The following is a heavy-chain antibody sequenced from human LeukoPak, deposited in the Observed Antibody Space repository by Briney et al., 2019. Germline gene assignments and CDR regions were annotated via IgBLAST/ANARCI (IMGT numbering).Heavy chain of an antibody. CDR1: GFTFSSYW. J-gene: IGHJ4*02. CDR2: ISTDGSST. D-gene: IGHD3-10*01. CDR3: AKRPRGNYLDPFDY. Sequence: GGSLRLSCAASGFTFSSYWMHWVRQGPGKGLVWVSRISTDGSSTDYADSVKGRFTISRDNSKNRLYLQMNSLRAEDTAVYYCAKRPRGNYLDPFDYWGQGTLVTVSS. V-gene: IGHV3-74*01.